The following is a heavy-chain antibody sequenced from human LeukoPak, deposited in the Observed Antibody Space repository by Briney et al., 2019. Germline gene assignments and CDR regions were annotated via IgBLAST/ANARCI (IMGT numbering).Heavy chain of an antibody. D-gene: IGHD6-13*01. J-gene: IGHJ4*02. CDR1: GGTFSSYA. V-gene: IGHV1-69*04. CDR2: IIPILGIA. Sequence: GASVKVSCKASGGTFSSYAISWVRQAPGQGLEWMGRIIPILGIANYAQKFQGRVTITADKSTSTAYMELSSLRSEDTAVYYCAREHSGSWDQFDYWGQGTLVTVSS. CDR3: AREHSGSWDQFDY.